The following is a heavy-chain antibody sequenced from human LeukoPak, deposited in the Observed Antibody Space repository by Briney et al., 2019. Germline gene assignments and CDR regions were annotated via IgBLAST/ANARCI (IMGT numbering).Heavy chain of an antibody. D-gene: IGHD3-9*01. J-gene: IGHJ1*01. CDR2: IIPIFGTA. CDR1: GGTFSSYA. CDR3: ASLSDWYLQH. V-gene: IGHV1-69*05. Sequence: ASVKVSCKASGGTFSSYAISWVRQAPGQGLEWMGGIIPIFGTANYAQKFQGRVTITTDESTSTAYMELSSLRSEDTAVYYCASLSDWYLQHWGQGTLVTVSS.